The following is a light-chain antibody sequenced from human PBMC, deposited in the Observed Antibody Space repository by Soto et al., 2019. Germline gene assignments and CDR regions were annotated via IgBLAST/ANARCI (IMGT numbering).Light chain of an antibody. J-gene: IGKJ4*01. Sequence: EIVLTQSPATLSLSPGERATLSCRASQSVSSSYLAWYQQKPGQAPRLLIYGASSRATGIPDRFSGSGSGTDFTLTISSLEPEDFAVYYCHQYGSSPLTFGGGTKVEIK. CDR1: QSVSSSY. V-gene: IGKV3-20*01. CDR3: HQYGSSPLT. CDR2: GAS.